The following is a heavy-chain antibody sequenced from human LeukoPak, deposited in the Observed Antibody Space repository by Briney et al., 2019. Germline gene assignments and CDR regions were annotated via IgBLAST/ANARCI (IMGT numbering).Heavy chain of an antibody. D-gene: IGHD2-15*01. CDR1: GGSISSSSYY. CDR3: ARTKRSEGSRGY. Sequence: PSETLSLTCIVSGGSISSSSYYWGWIRQPPGKGLEWIGSIYYSGSTYYNPSLKSRVAISVDTSKNQFSLKLSSETAADTAVYYCARTKRSEGSRGYWGQGTLVTVSS. J-gene: IGHJ4*02. CDR2: IYYSGST. V-gene: IGHV4-39*07.